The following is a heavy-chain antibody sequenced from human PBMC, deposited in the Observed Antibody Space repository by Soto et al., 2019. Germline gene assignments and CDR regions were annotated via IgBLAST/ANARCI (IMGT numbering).Heavy chain of an antibody. Sequence: QVQLVESGGGVVQPGRSLRLSCAASGFTFSSYAMHWVRQAPGKGLEWVAVISYDGSNKYYADSVKGRFTISRDKSKNTLYLQINSLRAEDTAVYYCARESDIVATNPTLDYWGQGTLVTVSS. CDR3: ARESDIVATNPTLDY. CDR1: GFTFSSYA. V-gene: IGHV3-30-3*01. CDR2: ISYDGSNK. J-gene: IGHJ4*02. D-gene: IGHD5-12*01.